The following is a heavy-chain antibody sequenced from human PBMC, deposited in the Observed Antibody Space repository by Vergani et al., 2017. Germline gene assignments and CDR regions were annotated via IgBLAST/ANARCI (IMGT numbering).Heavy chain of an antibody. CDR1: GFTFSSYS. Sequence: EVQLVESGGGLVQPGGSLRLSCAASGFTFSSYSMNWVRQAPGKGLEWVSYISSSSSTIYYADSVKGRFTISRDNAKNSLYLQMNSLRAEDTAVYYCAKDWRGSGWYGGEYMDVWGKGTTVTVSS. V-gene: IGHV3-48*04. CDR2: ISSSSSTI. D-gene: IGHD6-19*01. J-gene: IGHJ6*03. CDR3: AKDWRGSGWYGGEYMDV.